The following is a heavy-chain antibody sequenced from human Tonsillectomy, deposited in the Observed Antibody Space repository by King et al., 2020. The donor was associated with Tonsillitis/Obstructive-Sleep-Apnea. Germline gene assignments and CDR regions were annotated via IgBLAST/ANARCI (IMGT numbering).Heavy chain of an antibody. CDR3: AKEKYSSSWGTTFDY. V-gene: IGHV3-23*04. Sequence: VQLVESGGGLVQPGGSLRLFCTASGFTFSNYAMNWVRQAPGKGREWVSGMSGTSGNSYYADSVKGRFTISRDNSKNTLFLEMISLRAEDTAVYFCAKEKYSSSWGTTFDYWGQGTLVTVSS. D-gene: IGHD6-13*01. CDR1: GFTFSNYA. J-gene: IGHJ4*02. CDR2: MSGTSGNS.